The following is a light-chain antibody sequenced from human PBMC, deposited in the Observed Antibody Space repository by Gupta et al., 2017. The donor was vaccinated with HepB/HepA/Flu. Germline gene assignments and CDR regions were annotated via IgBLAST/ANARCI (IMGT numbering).Light chain of an antibody. Sequence: SSELTSSLSAFVPPGPTASTTRSGDKLGDKYACWYQQKPGQSPVLVIYQDSKRPSGIPERFSGSKSGNTATLTIGGTKAREEDDYYGQAGDSSTAYVFGTGTKVTVL. CDR1: KLGDKY. CDR2: QDS. V-gene: IGLV3-1*01. J-gene: IGLJ1*01. CDR3: QAGDSSTAYV.